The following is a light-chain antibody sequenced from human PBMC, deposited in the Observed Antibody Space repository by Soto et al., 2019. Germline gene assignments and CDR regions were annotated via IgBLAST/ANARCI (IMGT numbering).Light chain of an antibody. CDR3: QSFDSSRFYV. CDR2: GNS. Sequence: QSVLTQPPSVSGAPGQRVTISCTGSSSNIGTGYDVHWYQQLPGTAPKLLIYGNSNRPSGVPDRFSGSKSGTSASLAITGLQAEDEAYYYCQSFDSSRFYVFGTGTKVTVL. CDR1: SSNIGTGYD. J-gene: IGLJ1*01. V-gene: IGLV1-40*01.